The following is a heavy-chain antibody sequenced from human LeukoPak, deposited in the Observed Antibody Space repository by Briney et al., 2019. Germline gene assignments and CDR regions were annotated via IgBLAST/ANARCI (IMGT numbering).Heavy chain of an antibody. D-gene: IGHD2-2*01. V-gene: IGHV3-48*04. CDR2: INYSGSTI. J-gene: IGHJ4*02. CDR3: GRPYCSDTSCYWYFDY. CDR1: GFTFSRYS. Sequence: GGSLRLSCAASGFTFSRYSMNWVRQAPGKGLEWVSYINYSGSTIYYADSVKGRFTISRDNAENSLYLQMNSLSAEDTAVYYCGRPYCSDTSCYWYFDYWGQGTLVTVSS.